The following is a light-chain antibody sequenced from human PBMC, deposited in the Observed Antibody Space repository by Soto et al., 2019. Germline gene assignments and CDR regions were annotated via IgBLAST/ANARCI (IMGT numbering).Light chain of an antibody. CDR1: QSISSW. V-gene: IGKV1-5*01. Sequence: DIQMTQSPSTLSAAVGDRVTITCRASQSISSWLAWYQQKPGKAPKLLIYDASTLKGGVPSSFSGSGSGTEVALTISSLQPDDFATYYCQKYNSYCTFGQGTEVEV. CDR3: QKYNSYCT. J-gene: IGKJ1*01. CDR2: DAS.